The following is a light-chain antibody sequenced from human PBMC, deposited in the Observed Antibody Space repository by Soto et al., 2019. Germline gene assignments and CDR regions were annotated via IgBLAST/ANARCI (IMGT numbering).Light chain of an antibody. CDR1: QSVNSY. Sequence: EIVLTQSPATLSLSPGERATLSCRTSQSVNSYLAWYQQQPGQAPRLLIYDASNRATGIPARFSGSGSGTDFTLTISSLEPEDFAVYYCQQRSNWPTFGQGTKLEIK. CDR3: QQRSNWPT. V-gene: IGKV3-11*01. CDR2: DAS. J-gene: IGKJ2*01.